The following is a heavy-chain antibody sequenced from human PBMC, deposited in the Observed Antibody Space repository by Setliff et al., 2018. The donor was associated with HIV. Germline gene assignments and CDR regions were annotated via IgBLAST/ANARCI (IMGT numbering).Heavy chain of an antibody. CDR1: GGSISSYY. J-gene: IGHJ6*03. V-gene: IGHV4-59*08. D-gene: IGHD3-16*02. CDR3: ARLSYDYVWGSYRYTDYYYYMDV. Sequence: TSETLSLTCTVSGGSISSYYWSWIRQPPGKGLEWIGYIYYSGSTNYNPSLKSRVTISVDTSKNQFSLKLSSVTAADTAVYYCARLSYDYVWGSYRYTDYYYYMDVWGKGTTVTV. CDR2: IYYSGST.